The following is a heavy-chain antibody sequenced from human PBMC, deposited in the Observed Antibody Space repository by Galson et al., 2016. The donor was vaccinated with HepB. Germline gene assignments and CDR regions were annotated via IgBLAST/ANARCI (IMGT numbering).Heavy chain of an antibody. CDR2: IWFDGSNK. CDR3: ARDLPYYDYIWGSYRYEFSFDY. Sequence: SLRLSCAASGFPFSTYGMHWVRQAPGKGLEWVAVIWFDGSNKYYVDSVKGRFTISRDNSKKTLFLQMNSLRAEDTAIYYCARDLPYYDYIWGSYRYEFSFDYWGQGTLVTVSS. V-gene: IGHV3-33*01. CDR1: GFPFSTYG. J-gene: IGHJ4*02. D-gene: IGHD3-16*02.